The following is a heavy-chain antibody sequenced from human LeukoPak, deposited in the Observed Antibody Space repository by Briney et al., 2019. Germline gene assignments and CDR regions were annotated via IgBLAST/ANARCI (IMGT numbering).Heavy chain of an antibody. D-gene: IGHD4-17*01. CDR3: ARRHMTTVSNFDC. CDR2: ISSSGSTI. CDR1: GFTFSSYA. V-gene: IGHV3-48*04. J-gene: IGHJ4*02. Sequence: GGSLRLSCAASGFTFSSYAMSWVRQAPGKGLEWVSYISSSGSTIYYADSVKGRFTISRDNAKGSLYLQMNSLRAEDTAVYYCARRHMTTVSNFDCWGQGALVTVSS.